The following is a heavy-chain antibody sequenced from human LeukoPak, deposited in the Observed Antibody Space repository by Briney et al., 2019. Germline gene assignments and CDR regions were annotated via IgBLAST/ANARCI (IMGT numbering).Heavy chain of an antibody. V-gene: IGHV3-48*01. D-gene: IGHD5-24*01. CDR3: AKGESITSAWFDS. CDR2: ISSSSSTI. Sequence: PGGSLRLSCAASGFTFSSYSMNWVRQAPGKGLEWVSYISSSSSTIDYADSVKGRFTISRDNAKNSLYLQMNSLRAEDTAVYYCAKGESITSAWFDSWGQGTLVTVSS. J-gene: IGHJ5*01. CDR1: GFTFSSYS.